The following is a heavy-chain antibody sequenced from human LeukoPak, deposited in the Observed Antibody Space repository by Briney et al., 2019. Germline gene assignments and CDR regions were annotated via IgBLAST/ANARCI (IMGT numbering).Heavy chain of an antibody. CDR2: ISYDGSNK. D-gene: IGHD2-15*01. Sequence: GGSLRLSCAASGFTFSSYAMHWVRQAPGKGLEWVAVISYDGSNKYYADSVKGRFTISRDNSKNTLYLQMNSLRAGDTAVYYCARDRSGGIDYWGQGTLVTVSS. CDR1: GFTFSSYA. CDR3: ARDRSGGIDY. J-gene: IGHJ4*02. V-gene: IGHV3-30*04.